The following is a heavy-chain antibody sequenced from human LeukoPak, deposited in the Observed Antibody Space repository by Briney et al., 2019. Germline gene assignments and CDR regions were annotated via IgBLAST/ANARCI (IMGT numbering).Heavy chain of an antibody. CDR3: ARAASSSWYLFDY. CDR1: GYTFTSYD. J-gene: IGHJ4*02. V-gene: IGHV1-8*01. Sequence: ASVKVSCKASGYTFTSYDINWVRQATGQGLEWMGWMNPNSGNTGYAQKFQGRVTMTRNTSISTAYMELSSLRSEDTAVYYCARAASSSWYLFDYWGQGTLVTVSS. D-gene: IGHD6-13*01. CDR2: MNPNSGNT.